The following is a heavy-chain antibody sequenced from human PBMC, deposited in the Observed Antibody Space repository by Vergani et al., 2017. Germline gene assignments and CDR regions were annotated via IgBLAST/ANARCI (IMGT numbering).Heavy chain of an antibody. CDR3: AKSTRITMVRGVNELDY. V-gene: IGHV3-30*02. CDR1: GFTFSSYG. CDR2: IRYDGSNK. D-gene: IGHD3-10*01. Sequence: VQLLESGGDLVQPGGSLRLSCAASGFTFSSYGMHWVRQATGQGLEWVAFIRYDGSNKYYADSVKGRITISRDNSKNTLYLQMNSLRAEDTAVYYCAKSTRITMVRGVNELDYWGQGTLVTVSS. J-gene: IGHJ4*02.